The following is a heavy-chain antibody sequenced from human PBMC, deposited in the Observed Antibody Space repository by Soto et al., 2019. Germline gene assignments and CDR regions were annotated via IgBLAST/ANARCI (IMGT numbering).Heavy chain of an antibody. V-gene: IGHV3-33*05. CDR1: GFTFSNYG. J-gene: IGHJ6*02. CDR3: ARDDDQPGNNMDV. CDR2: IPHDGGYT. Sequence: QVQLVESGGGVVQPGRSLSLSCAASGFTFSNYGMHWVRQAPGKGLEWVAVIPHDGGYTHYADSVKGRFTISRDNSKNTLYLQMNSLRGDDTAVYHCARDDDQPGNNMDVWGQGTTVTVSS. D-gene: IGHD7-27*01.